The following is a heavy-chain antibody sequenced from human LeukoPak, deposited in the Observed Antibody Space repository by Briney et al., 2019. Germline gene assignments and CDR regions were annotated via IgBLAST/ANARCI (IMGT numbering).Heavy chain of an antibody. J-gene: IGHJ5*02. CDR3: ARAGRYCSSTSCYSSWFDP. D-gene: IGHD2-2*01. CDR1: DDSFSTHY. CDR2: INHSGST. V-gene: IGHV4-34*01. Sequence: SETLSLTCSVSDDSFSTHYWTWIRQPPGKGLEWIGEINHSGSTNYNPSLKSRVTISVDTSKNQFSLKLSSVTAADTAVYYCARAGRYCSSTSCYSSWFDPWGQGTLVTVSS.